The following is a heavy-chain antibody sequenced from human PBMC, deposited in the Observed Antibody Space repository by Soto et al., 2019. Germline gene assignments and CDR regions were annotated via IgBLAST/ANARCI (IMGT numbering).Heavy chain of an antibody. CDR1: GYTSTSYA. J-gene: IGHJ4*02. D-gene: IGHD6-13*01. V-gene: IGHV1-3*01. CDR3: ARDRAPDSSSWYDPTFAY. CDR2: INAGNGNT. Sequence: ASVKVSCKASGYTSTSYAMHWVRQAPGQRLEWMGWINAGNGNTKYSQKFQGRVTITRDTSASTAYMELSSLRSEDTAVYYCARDRAPDSSSWYDPTFAYWGQGTLVTVSS.